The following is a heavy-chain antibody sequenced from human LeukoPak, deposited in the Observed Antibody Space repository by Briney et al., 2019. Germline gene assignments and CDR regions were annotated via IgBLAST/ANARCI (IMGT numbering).Heavy chain of an antibody. CDR1: GGTFSSYA. Sequence: GSSVKVSCKASGGTFSSYAISWVRQAPGQGLEWMGRIIPILGIANYAQKFQGRVTITADKSMSTAYMELSSLRSEDTAVYYCARVRCSSTSCYIINWFDPWGQGTLVTVSS. CDR3: ARVRCSSTSCYIINWFDP. V-gene: IGHV1-69*04. J-gene: IGHJ5*02. CDR2: IIPILGIA. D-gene: IGHD2-2*02.